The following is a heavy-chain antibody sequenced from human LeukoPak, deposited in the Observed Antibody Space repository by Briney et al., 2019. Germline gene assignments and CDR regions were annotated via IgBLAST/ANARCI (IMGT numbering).Heavy chain of an antibody. J-gene: IGHJ4*02. V-gene: IGHV3-30*18. CDR1: GFTFSSHG. CDR2: ISYDGSNK. Sequence: QPGGSLRLSCAASGFTFSSHGMHWVRQAPGKGLEWVAVISYDGSNKYYADSVKGRFTISRDNSKNTLYLQMNSLRVEDTAVYYCAKDMDSSGGDYWGQGTLVTVSS. D-gene: IGHD6-19*01. CDR3: AKDMDSSGGDY.